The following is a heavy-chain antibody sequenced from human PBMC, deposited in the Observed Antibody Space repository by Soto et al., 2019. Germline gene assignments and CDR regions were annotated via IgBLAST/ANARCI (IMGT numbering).Heavy chain of an antibody. D-gene: IGHD6-13*01. J-gene: IGHJ6*02. Sequence: GASVKVSCKASGYTFTGYYMHWVRQAPGQGLEWMGWINPNSGGTDYAQKFQGRVTMARDTSTTTASMELSSLTSDDTAVYYCARATGYSRSFFYGMDFWGQGTTVTVSS. V-gene: IGHV1-2*02. CDR1: GYTFTGYY. CDR3: ARATGYSRSFFYGMDF. CDR2: INPNSGGT.